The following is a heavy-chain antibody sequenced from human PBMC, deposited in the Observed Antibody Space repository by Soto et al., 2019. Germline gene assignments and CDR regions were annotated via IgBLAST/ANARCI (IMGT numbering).Heavy chain of an antibody. Sequence: PGGSLRLSCAASGFTFRDSYMSWIRQVSGKGLEWVSYMSGSGTTIYYADSVKGRFTISRDNANNSLYLQMNRLRAEDTAMYHRARDRSESTGYARFHFDPWCEGTLVTVTT. CDR1: GFTFRDSY. CDR3: ARDRSESTGYARFHFDP. V-gene: IGHV3-11*01. CDR2: MSGSGTTI. D-gene: IGHD3-22*01. J-gene: IGHJ5*02.